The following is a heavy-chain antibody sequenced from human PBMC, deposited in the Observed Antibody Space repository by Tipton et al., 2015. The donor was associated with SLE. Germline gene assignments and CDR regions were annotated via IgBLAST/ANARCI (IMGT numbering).Heavy chain of an antibody. CDR2: IYPGDSET. Sequence: QSGPEVKKPGESLKISCKGSGYSFTMYWIGWVRQMPGKGLEWMGIIYPGDSETRYSPSFQGQVTISADKSISTAYLQWSSLQASDTAMYYCARLGAGRSVTPDWFDPWGQGTLVTVSS. V-gene: IGHV5-51*03. CDR1: GYSFTMYW. J-gene: IGHJ5*02. CDR3: ARLGAGRSVTPDWFDP. D-gene: IGHD3-3*01.